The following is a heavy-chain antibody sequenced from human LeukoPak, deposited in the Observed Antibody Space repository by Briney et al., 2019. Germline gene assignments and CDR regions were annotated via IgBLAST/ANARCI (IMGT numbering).Heavy chain of an antibody. CDR2: IYHSGST. V-gene: IGHV4-38-2*02. D-gene: IGHD2-2*02. J-gene: IGHJ4*02. CDR3: AGGNCSSTSCYTDDY. Sequence: PSETLSLTCTVSGYSISSGYYWGWIRQPPGKGLEWIGSIYHSGSTYYNPSLKSRVTISVDTSKNQFSLKLSSVTAADTAVYYCAGGNCSSTSCYTDDYWGQGTLVTVSS. CDR1: GYSISSGYY.